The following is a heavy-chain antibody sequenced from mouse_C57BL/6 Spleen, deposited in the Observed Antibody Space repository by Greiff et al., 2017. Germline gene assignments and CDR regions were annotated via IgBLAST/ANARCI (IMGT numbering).Heavy chain of an antibody. CDR2: IYPGSGNT. V-gene: IGHV1-66*01. Sequence: VQLQQSEPELVKPGASVKISCKASGYSFTSYYIHWVKQRPGQGLEWIGWIYPGSGNTKYNEKFKGKATLTADTSSSTAYMQLSSLTSEDSAVYYCARGYGSWYFDVWGTGTTVTVSS. CDR3: ARGYGSWYFDV. J-gene: IGHJ1*03. D-gene: IGHD2-10*02. CDR1: GYSFTSYY.